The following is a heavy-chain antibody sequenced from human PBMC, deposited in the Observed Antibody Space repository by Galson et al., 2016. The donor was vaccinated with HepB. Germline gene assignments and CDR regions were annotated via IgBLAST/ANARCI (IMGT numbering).Heavy chain of an antibody. Sequence: SLRLSCAASGFTFSDYYMSWIRQAPGQGLEWISYISISSSYTNYADSVKGRFTISRDNAKNSLYLQMNSLRAEDTAVYYCARDLLIAPAGTGAIGSLDPWGQGTLVTVSS. D-gene: IGHD6-13*01. V-gene: IGHV3-11*06. CDR3: ARDLLIAPAGTGAIGSLDP. CDR1: GFTFSDYY. CDR2: ISISSSYT. J-gene: IGHJ5*02.